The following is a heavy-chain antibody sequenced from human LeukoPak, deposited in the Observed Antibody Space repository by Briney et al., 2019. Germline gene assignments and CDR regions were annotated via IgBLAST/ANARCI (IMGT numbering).Heavy chain of an antibody. CDR1: GFTFTSYA. J-gene: IGHJ5*02. CDR3: AKDFNSSSNFEHWFGP. V-gene: IGHV3-23*01. Sequence: GGSLRLSCAASGFTFTSYAMSWVRQAPGQGLEWVAVIIGSGESAHYADSVKGRFTISRDNSESTLYLQMNSLRTEDTAIYYCAKDFNSSSNFEHWFGPWGQGTLVTVSS. CDR2: IIGSGESA. D-gene: IGHD4-11*01.